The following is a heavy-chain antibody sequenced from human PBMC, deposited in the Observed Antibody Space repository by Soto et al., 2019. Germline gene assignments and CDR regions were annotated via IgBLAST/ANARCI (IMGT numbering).Heavy chain of an antibody. J-gene: IGHJ5*02. CDR2: IYSGGST. Sequence: EVQLVESGGGLVQPGGSLRLSCAASGFTVSSNYMSWVRQAPGKGLEWVSVIYSGGSTYYADSVKGRFTISRDNSKNTLYLQMNSLRAEDTAVYYCAREYDILGYNWFDPWGQGTLVTVSS. V-gene: IGHV3-66*01. CDR3: AREYDILGYNWFDP. D-gene: IGHD3-9*01. CDR1: GFTVSSNY.